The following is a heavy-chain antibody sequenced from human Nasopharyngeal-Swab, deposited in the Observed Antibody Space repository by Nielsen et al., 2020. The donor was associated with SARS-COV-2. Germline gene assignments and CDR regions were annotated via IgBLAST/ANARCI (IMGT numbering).Heavy chain of an antibody. CDR3: ARGLRGSYWVY. D-gene: IGHD1-26*01. Sequence: GGSLRLSCAASGFTFSSYAMHWVRQAPGKGLEWVANIKQDGSEKYYVDSVKGRFTISRDNAKNSLYLQMNSLRAEDTAVYYCARGLRGSYWVYWGQGTLVTVSS. CDR1: GFTFSSYA. V-gene: IGHV3-7*04. J-gene: IGHJ4*02. CDR2: IKQDGSEK.